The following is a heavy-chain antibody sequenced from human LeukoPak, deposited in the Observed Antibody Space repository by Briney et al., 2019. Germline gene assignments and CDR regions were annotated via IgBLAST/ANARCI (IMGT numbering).Heavy chain of an antibody. CDR2: INPSGGST. D-gene: IGHD4-23*01. V-gene: IGHV1-46*01. CDR1: GYTFTSYY. CDR3: ARDSDYGGNGGNYYFDY. J-gene: IGHJ4*02. Sequence: ASVKVSCKASGYTFTSYYMHWVRQAPGQGLEWMGIINPSGGSTSYAQKFQGRVTMTRDTFTSTVYMELSSLRSEDTAVYYCARDSDYGGNGGNYYFDYWGQGTLVTVSS.